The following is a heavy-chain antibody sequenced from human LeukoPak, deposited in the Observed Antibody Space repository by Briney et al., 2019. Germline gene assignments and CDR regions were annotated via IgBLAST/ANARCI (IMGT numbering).Heavy chain of an antibody. CDR2: ISYDGSNK. CDR3: ARDVGGPFDY. Sequence: PGGSLRLSCAASGFTFSSYAMHWVRQAPGKGLEWVAVISYDGSNKYYADSVKGRFTISRDNSKNTLYVQMNSLRAEDTAVYYCARDVGGPFDYWGQGTLVTVSS. CDR1: GFTFSSYA. D-gene: IGHD2-15*01. J-gene: IGHJ4*02. V-gene: IGHV3-30-3*01.